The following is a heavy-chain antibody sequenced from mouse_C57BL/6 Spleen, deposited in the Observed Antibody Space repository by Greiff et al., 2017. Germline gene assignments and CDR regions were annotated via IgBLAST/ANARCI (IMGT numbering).Heavy chain of an antibody. CDR2: IYPRDGST. J-gene: IGHJ2*01. D-gene: IGHD2-9*01. CDR1: GYTFTSYD. CDR3: ARSSYYGYDGRPYYFDY. Sequence: VQLQQSGPELVKPGASVKLSCKASGYTFTSYDINWVKQRPGQGLEWIGWIYPRDGSTKYNEKFKGKATLTVDTSSSTAYMELHSLTSEDSAVYFCARSSYYGYDGRPYYFDYWGQGTTLTVSS. V-gene: IGHV1-85*01.